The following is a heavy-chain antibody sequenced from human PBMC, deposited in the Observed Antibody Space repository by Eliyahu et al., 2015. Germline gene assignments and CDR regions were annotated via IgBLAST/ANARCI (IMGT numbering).Heavy chain of an antibody. CDR1: GXIFIGYX. J-gene: IGHJ4*02. CDR2: MNANTGDT. CDR3: ARDGDRRSYDY. D-gene: IGHD3-22*01. V-gene: IGHV1-2*02. Sequence: QVQLVQSGAEVKKPGASVKVSCKASGXIFIGYXIHWVRQAPGQGLEWMGWMNANTGDTHYAQKFQGRVTMTRDTSVTTAYMDLSRLRSDDTAVYYCARDGDRRSYDYWGQGTLVTVSS.